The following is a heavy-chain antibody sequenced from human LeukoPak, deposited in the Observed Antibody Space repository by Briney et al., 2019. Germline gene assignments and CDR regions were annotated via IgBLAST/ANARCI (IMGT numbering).Heavy chain of an antibody. Sequence: GRSLRLSCAASGFTVSSNYMSWVRQAPGKGLEWVSVIYSGGSTYYADSVKGRFTISRDNSKNTLYLQMNSLRAEDTAVYYCARVVTAIANWFDPWGQGTLVTVSS. CDR1: GFTVSSNY. D-gene: IGHD2-21*02. CDR3: ARVVTAIANWFDP. J-gene: IGHJ5*02. CDR2: IYSGGST. V-gene: IGHV3-53*01.